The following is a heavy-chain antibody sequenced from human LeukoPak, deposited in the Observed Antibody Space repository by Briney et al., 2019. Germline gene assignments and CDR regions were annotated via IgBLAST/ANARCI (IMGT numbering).Heavy chain of an antibody. CDR1: GGSISSSNW. Sequence: SETLSLTCAVSGGSISSSNWWGWVRQPPGKGLEWIGEIYHSGSTNYNPSLKSRVTISVDKAKNQFSLKLSSVTAADTAVYYCARDLGGSYLDYWGQGTLVTVSP. J-gene: IGHJ4*02. CDR3: ARDLGGSYLDY. CDR2: IYHSGST. D-gene: IGHD1-26*01. V-gene: IGHV4-4*02.